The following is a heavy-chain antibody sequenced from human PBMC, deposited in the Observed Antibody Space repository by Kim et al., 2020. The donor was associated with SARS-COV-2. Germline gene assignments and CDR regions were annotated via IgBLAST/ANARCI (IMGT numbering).Heavy chain of an antibody. J-gene: IGHJ3*02. CDR2: IYYSGST. V-gene: IGHV4-39*01. D-gene: IGHD5-18*01. CDR1: GGSISSSSYY. CDR3: ARYVDTAMEDRAFDI. Sequence: SETLSLTCTVSGGSISSSSYYWGWIRQPPGKWLEWIGSIYYSGSTYYNPSLKSRVTISVDTSKNQFSLKLSSVTAADTAVYYCARYVDTAMEDRAFDIWGQGTMVTVSS.